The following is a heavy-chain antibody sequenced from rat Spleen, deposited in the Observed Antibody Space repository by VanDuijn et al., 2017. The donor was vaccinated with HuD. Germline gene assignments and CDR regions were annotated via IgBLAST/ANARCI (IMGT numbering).Heavy chain of an antibody. CDR3: TTEFGVGYYYVMDA. D-gene: IGHD4-3*01. CDR2: ISPSGVTT. Sequence: EVQMVESGGGLVKPGTSLKLSCAASGFTFSNYYMAWVRQAPTKGLERVASISPSGVTTYYPDSVKGRFTISRHNAKSTLYLQMDSLRSEETATYYCTTEFGVGYYYVMDAWGQGASVTVSS. V-gene: IGHV5-27*01. CDR1: GFTFSNYY. J-gene: IGHJ4*01.